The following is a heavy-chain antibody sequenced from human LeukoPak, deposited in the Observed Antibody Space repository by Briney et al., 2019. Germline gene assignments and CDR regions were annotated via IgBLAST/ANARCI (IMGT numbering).Heavy chain of an antibody. CDR1: GFTFSSYG. J-gene: IGHJ3*02. CDR3: ANLAVAGRDDAFDI. D-gene: IGHD6-19*01. Sequence: GGSLRLSCAASGFTFSSYGMHWVRQAPGKGLEWVAFIRYDGSNKYYADSVKGRFTISRDNSKNTLYLQMNSLRAEDTAVYYCANLAVAGRDDAFDIWGQGTMVTVSS. CDR2: IRYDGSNK. V-gene: IGHV3-30*02.